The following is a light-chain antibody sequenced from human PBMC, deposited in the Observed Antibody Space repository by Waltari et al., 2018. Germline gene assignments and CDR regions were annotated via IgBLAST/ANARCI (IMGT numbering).Light chain of an antibody. Sequence: SSELTHDPAVSVALGQTDRITCQGDSLRSYYASWYQQKPGQAPVLVIYGKNNRPSGIPDRFSGSSSGNTASLTITGAQAEDEADYYCNSRDSSGNHLVFGGGTKLTVL. J-gene: IGLJ2*01. CDR3: NSRDSSGNHLV. V-gene: IGLV3-19*01. CDR2: GKN. CDR1: SLRSYY.